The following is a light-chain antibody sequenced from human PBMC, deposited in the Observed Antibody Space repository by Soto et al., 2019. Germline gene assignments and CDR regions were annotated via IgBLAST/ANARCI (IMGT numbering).Light chain of an antibody. CDR3: QQSYTTPT. J-gene: IGKJ5*01. CDR1: QSVDTY. CDR2: DAS. Sequence: DIQMTQSPSSLAASAGDRVTIICRASQSVDTYLNWYQQKPGKAPKLLIYDASGLESGVPSRFSGSGSGTDFTLTISSLQPEDFATYYCQQSYTTPTFGQGTRLEIK. V-gene: IGKV1-39*01.